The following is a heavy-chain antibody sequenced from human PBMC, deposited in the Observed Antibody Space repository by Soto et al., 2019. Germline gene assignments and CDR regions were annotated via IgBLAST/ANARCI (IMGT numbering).Heavy chain of an antibody. J-gene: IGHJ4*02. Sequence: PSGTLSLTCAVYGGSFSGYYWSWIRQPPGKGLEWIGEINHSGSTNYNPSLKSRVTISVDTSKNQFSLKLSSVTAADTAVYYCARPYSTGPGSWGQGTLVTVSS. CDR1: GGSFSGYY. D-gene: IGHD3-10*01. CDR3: ARPYSTGPGS. V-gene: IGHV4-34*01. CDR2: INHSGST.